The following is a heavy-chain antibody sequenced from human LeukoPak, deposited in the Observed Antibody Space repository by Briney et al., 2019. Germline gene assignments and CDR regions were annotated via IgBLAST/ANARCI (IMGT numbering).Heavy chain of an antibody. V-gene: IGHV3-20*04. D-gene: IGHD2-21*02. CDR2: IDWDGGSA. J-gene: IGHJ3*01. Sequence: GGSLRLSCEGSGFPFKIYGMAWVRQAPGKGLQWVAGIDWDGGSAASADAVKGRFTISRDNVQNSLFLQVNTLRVEDTALYYCVRERGALTGILDAFDLWGQGTMVIVSS. CDR3: VRERGALTGILDAFDL. CDR1: GFPFKIYG.